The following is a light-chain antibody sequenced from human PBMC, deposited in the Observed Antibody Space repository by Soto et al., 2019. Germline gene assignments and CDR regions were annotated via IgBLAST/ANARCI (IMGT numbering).Light chain of an antibody. CDR1: SSDVGAYNY. CDR2: DVT. CDR3: CSYAGRDIYVL. V-gene: IGLV2-11*01. Sequence: QSVLTQPRSVSGSPGQSVAISCTGTSSDVGAYNYVSWYQQHPGKAPKFLIYDVTKRPSGVPDRFSGSKSGNTASLTISGLQAEDEADYYCCSYAGRDIYVLFGGGTKLTV. J-gene: IGLJ3*02.